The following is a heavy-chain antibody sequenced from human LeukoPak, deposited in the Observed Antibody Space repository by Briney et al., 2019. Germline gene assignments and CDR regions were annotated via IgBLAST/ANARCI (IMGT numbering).Heavy chain of an antibody. J-gene: IGHJ5*02. CDR2: IYYSGST. CDR1: GGSISSSSYY. Sequence: SETLSLTCTVSGGSISSSSYYWGWIRQPPGKGLEWIGSIYYSGSTYYNPSLKSRVTISVDTSKNQFSLKLSSVTAADTAVYYCARAKDYSNWFDPWGQGTLVTVSS. V-gene: IGHV4-39*07. D-gene: IGHD4-11*01. CDR3: ARAKDYSNWFDP.